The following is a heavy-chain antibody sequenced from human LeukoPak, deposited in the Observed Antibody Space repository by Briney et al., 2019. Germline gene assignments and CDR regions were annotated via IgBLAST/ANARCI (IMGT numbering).Heavy chain of an antibody. V-gene: IGHV4-39*01. CDR1: GGSIGSSSYY. CDR3: ARLANYDFWSGYSGD. D-gene: IGHD3-3*01. J-gene: IGHJ3*01. CDR2: IYYSGST. Sequence: PSETLSLTCTVSGGSIGSSSYYWGWIRQPPGKGLEWIGSIYYSGSTYYNPSLKSRVTISVDTSKNQFSLKLSSVTAADTAVYYCARLANYDFWSGYSGDWGQGTMVTVSS.